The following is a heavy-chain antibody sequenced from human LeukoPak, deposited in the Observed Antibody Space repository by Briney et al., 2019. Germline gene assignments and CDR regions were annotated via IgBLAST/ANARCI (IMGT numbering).Heavy chain of an antibody. J-gene: IGHJ4*02. CDR1: GYTFTSYD. CDR2: ISAYNGNT. Sequence: ASVKVSCKASGYTFTSYDVNWVRQATGQGLEWMGWISAYNGNTNYAQKLQGRVTTTTDTSTSTAYMELRSLRSDDTAVYYCARIRSSSWYFDYWGQGTLVTVSS. D-gene: IGHD6-13*01. CDR3: ARIRSSSWYFDY. V-gene: IGHV1-18*01.